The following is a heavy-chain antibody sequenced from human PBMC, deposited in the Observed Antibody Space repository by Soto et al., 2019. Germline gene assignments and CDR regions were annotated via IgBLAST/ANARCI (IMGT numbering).Heavy chain of an antibody. V-gene: IGHV3-23*01. CDR1: GFTFSSYA. CDR2: ISGSGGST. D-gene: IGHD4-17*01. CDR3: AKERNDYGDYGLYYYYGMDV. J-gene: IGHJ6*02. Sequence: PGGSLRLSCAASGFTFSSYAMSWVRQAPGKGLEWVSAISGSGGSTYYADSVKGRFTISRDNSKNTLYLQMNSLRAEDTAVYYCAKERNDYGDYGLYYYYGMDVWGQGTTVTAP.